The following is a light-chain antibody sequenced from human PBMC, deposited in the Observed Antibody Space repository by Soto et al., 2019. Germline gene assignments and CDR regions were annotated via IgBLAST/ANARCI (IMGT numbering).Light chain of an antibody. CDR1: QSVSSN. V-gene: IGKV3-15*01. CDR3: QQYNNWPPWT. J-gene: IGKJ1*01. CDR2: GAS. Sequence: EIVMTQSPPTLSVSPGERDPLSCRASQSVSSNLAWYQHRPGQAPRLLIYGASTRATGIPAMFSGSRSGTDCTLTITSLQSEDFAVYYCQQYNNWPPWTFGQGTKVEIK.